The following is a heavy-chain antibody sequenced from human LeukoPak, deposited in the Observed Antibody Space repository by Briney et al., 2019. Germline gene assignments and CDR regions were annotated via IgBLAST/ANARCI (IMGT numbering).Heavy chain of an antibody. J-gene: IGHJ4*02. CDR2: IYFSGST. V-gene: IGHV4-39*07. CDR1: GGSIRGSTLY. D-gene: IGHD1-26*01. CDR3: ARDRRSYPDY. Sequence: SETLSLTCTVSGGSIRGSTLYWGWIRQPPGKGLEWIGNIYFSGSTYYNPSLKSRVIISVDLSKNQFSLKLSSVTAADTAVYYCARDRRSYPDYWGQGTLVTVSS.